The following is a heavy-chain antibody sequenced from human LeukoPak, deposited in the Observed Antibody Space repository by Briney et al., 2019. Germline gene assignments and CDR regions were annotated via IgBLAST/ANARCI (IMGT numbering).Heavy chain of an antibody. CDR2: IKQAGSER. J-gene: IGHJ4*02. CDR3: ARDQGSTSGNY. Sequence: GGSLRLSCEGSGFSFSSYWMTWVRQLPGKGPEWVANIKQAGSERYYVDSVKGRFTISRDNAKNSLYLQMNSLRAEDTAVYYCARDQGSTSGNYWGQGTLVTVSS. CDR1: GFSFSSYW. D-gene: IGHD2-2*01. V-gene: IGHV3-7*01.